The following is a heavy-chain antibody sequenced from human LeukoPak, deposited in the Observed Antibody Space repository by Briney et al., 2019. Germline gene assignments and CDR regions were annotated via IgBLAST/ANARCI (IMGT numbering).Heavy chain of an antibody. CDR2: IYHSGST. J-gene: IGHJ4*02. CDR1: GYSFSSGYY. V-gene: IGHV4-38-2*02. Sequence: SETLSLTCTVSGYSFSSGYYWGWIRQPPGKGLEWIESIYHSGSTYYNPSLKSRVTISVDTSKNQFSLKLSSVTAADTAVYYCARPYSSSWSFNYWGQGTLVTVSS. D-gene: IGHD6-13*01. CDR3: ARPYSSSWSFNY.